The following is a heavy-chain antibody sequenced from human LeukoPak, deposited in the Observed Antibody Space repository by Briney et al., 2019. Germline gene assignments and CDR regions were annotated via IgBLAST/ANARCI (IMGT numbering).Heavy chain of an antibody. J-gene: IGHJ6*03. CDR3: ARVGVVVPAAINEVGDYYYYMDV. CDR1: GFIFDDYA. V-gene: IGHV3-9*01. Sequence: PGGSLRLSCAASGFIFDDYAMHWVRQAPGKGLEWVSGISWNSGSIGYADSVKGRFTISRDNAKNSLYLQMNSLRAEDTAVYYCARVGVVVPAAINEVGDYYYYMDVWGKGTTVTISS. D-gene: IGHD2-2*02. CDR2: ISWNSGSI.